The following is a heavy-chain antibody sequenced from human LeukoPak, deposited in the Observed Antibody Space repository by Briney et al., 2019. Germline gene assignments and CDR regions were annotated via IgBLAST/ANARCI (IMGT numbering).Heavy chain of an antibody. CDR1: RGSISSYY. CDR3: ARPGSPSLTVFDY. Sequence: SETLSLTCSVSRGSISSYYWSWIRQPAGKGLEWIGRVYSSGSTNYNPSLKSRVTMSIDTSKNQFSLKLSSVTAADTAVFSCARPGSPSLTVFDYWGQGTLVTVSS. D-gene: IGHD3-10*01. J-gene: IGHJ4*02. V-gene: IGHV4-4*07. CDR2: VYSSGST.